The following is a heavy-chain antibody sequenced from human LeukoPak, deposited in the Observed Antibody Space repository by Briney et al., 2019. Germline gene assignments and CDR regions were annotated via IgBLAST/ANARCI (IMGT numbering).Heavy chain of an antibody. CDR2: INHSGST. CDR3: ARAAIAARAPTGGW. D-gene: IGHD6-6*01. V-gene: IGHV4-34*01. J-gene: IGHJ4*02. CDR1: GGSFSGYS. Sequence: SETLSLTCAVYGGSFSGYSWSWIRHPPGKGLEWSGEINHSGSTNYNPSLKSRVTISVDTSKNQFSLKLTSVTAADTAVYYCARAAIAARAPTGGWWGQGTLVTVSS.